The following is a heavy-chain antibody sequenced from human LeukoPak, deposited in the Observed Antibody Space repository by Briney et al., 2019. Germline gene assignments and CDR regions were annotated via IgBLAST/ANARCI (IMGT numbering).Heavy chain of an antibody. V-gene: IGHV1-3*04. CDR3: ARDYCSSTSCLFDY. J-gene: IGHJ4*02. CDR1: GYTFTSYA. CDR2: INTGNGNT. D-gene: IGHD2-2*01. Sequence: ASVKVSCKASGYTFTSYALHWVRQAPGQRLEWMGWINTGNGNTIYSQKFQGRVTIIRDTSASTAYMELSSLRSEDTAVYYCARDYCSSTSCLFDYWGQGTLVTVSS.